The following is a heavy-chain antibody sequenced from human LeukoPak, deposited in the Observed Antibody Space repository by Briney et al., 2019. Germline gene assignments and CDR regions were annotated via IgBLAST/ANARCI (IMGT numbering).Heavy chain of an antibody. CDR1: GFTFTSYW. D-gene: IGHD2-2*01. V-gene: IGHV3-7*01. J-gene: IGHJ4*02. CDR2: IDQDGSEK. CDR3: ARVGSLYCSSTSCYLDY. Sequence: GGSLRLSCAASGFTFTSYWMSWVRQAPGKGLEWVANIDQDGSEKNYVDSVKGRFTISRDNAKNSLYLQMNSLRAEDTAVCYCARVGSLYCSSTSCYLDYWGQGTLVTVSS.